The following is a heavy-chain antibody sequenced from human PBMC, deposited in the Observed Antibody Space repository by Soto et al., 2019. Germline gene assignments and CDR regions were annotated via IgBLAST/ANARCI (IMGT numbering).Heavy chain of an antibody. V-gene: IGHV1-2*02. Sequence: ASVKVSCKASGYTFTDYYMHWVRQAPGQGLEWMGWINPNSGGTNYAQKFQGRVTMTRVTSISTAYMELSSLRSDDTALYYCARDPNIVVVSTATGCMDVCGQGTSVTVSS. CDR1: GYTFTDYY. CDR3: ARDPNIVVVSTATGCMDV. J-gene: IGHJ6*02. D-gene: IGHD2-2*01. CDR2: INPNSGGT.